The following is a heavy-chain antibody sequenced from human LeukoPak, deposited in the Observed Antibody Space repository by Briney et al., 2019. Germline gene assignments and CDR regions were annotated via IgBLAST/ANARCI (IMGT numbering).Heavy chain of an antibody. J-gene: IGHJ6*02. CDR1: GFTFSSYW. Sequence: GGSLRLSCAASGFTFSSYWMSWVRQAPGKGLEWVANVKQDGSEKYYVDSVKGRFTISRDNAKNSLYLQMNSLRAEDTAVYYCAREGYYDFWSGYWPPHWYYYGMDVWGQGTTVTVSS. D-gene: IGHD3-3*01. V-gene: IGHV3-7*01. CDR2: VKQDGSEK. CDR3: AREGYYDFWSGYWPPHWYYYGMDV.